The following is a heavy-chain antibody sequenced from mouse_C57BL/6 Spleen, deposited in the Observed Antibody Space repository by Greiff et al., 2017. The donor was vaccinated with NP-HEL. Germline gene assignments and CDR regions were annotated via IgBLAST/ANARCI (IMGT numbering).Heavy chain of an antibody. J-gene: IGHJ1*03. CDR2: IYWDDDK. Sequence: QVTLKESGPGILQSSQTLSLTCSFSGFSLSTSGMGVSWIRQPSGKGLEWLAHIYWDDDKRYNPSLKSRLTISKDTSRNQVFLKITSVDTADTATYYCARRAWGYDVWYFDVWGTGTTVTVSS. CDR3: ARRAWGYDVWYFDV. D-gene: IGHD2-2*01. V-gene: IGHV8-12*01. CDR1: GFSLSTSGMG.